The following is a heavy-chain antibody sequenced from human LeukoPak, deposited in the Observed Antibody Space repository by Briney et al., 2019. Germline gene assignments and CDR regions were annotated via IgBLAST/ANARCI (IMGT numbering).Heavy chain of an antibody. J-gene: IGHJ6*03. CDR3: ARGLGGASYYMDV. CDR2: VDTSGST. D-gene: IGHD3-16*01. Sequence: PSETLSLTCSVSSGSISSFYWTWVRQSAWKGLEWIGRVDTSGSTHYNPSLKGRATMSLDTSKYQFSLRLTSVTVADTAVYYWARGLGGASYYMDVWGKGTTVTVSS. CDR1: SGSISSFY. V-gene: IGHV4-4*07.